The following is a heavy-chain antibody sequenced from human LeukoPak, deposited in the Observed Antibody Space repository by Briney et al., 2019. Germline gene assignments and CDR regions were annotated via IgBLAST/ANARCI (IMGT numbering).Heavy chain of an antibody. J-gene: IGHJ4*02. CDR2: ISDSGGST. CDR3: AKCRGSSWSDYFDY. V-gene: IGHV3-23*01. Sequence: GGSLRLSCAVSGFILSRYAMSWVRKAAGKGLEWVSAISDSGGSTYYADSVKGRFTISRDNSRNTLYLQMNTLRAEDTAVYYCAKCRGSSWSDYFDYWGQGTLVTVSS. CDR1: GFILSRYA. D-gene: IGHD6-13*01.